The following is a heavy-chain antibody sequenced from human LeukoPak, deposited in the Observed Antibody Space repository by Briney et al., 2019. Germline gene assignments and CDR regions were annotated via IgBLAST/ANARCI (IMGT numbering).Heavy chain of an antibody. J-gene: IGHJ4*02. CDR1: GLTFSSYS. D-gene: IGHD1-26*01. V-gene: IGHV3-21*01. CDR3: ASDASLYSGSSGFDY. Sequence: GGSLRLSCAASGLTFSSYSMNWVRQAPGKGLEWVSSISSSSSYIYYADSVKGRLTISRDNAKNSLFLQMNSLRAEDTAVYYCASDASLYSGSSGFDYWGQGTLVTVSS. CDR2: ISSSSSYI.